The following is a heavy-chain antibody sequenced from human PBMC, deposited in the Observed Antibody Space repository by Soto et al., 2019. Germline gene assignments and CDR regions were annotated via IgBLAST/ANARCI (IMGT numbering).Heavy chain of an antibody. J-gene: IGHJ2*01. CDR3: ARERWGGYCTTGVCYSWYFDL. CDR1: GGSISSYY. Sequence: SSETLSLTCTVPGGSISSYYWSWIRQPPGKGLEWVGYIYYSGSTNYNPSLKSRVTISVDTSKNQFSLKLSSVTAADTAVYYCARERWGGYCTTGVCYSWYFDLWGRGTLVTASS. D-gene: IGHD2-8*01. CDR2: IYYSGST. V-gene: IGHV4-59*01.